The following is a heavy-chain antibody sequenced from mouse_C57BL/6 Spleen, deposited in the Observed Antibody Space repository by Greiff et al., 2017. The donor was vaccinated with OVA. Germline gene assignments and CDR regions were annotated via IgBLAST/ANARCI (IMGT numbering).Heavy chain of an antibody. D-gene: IGHD2-3*01. CDR2: IRSKSNNYAT. J-gene: IGHJ3*01. V-gene: IGHV10-1*01. CDR3: VRPGPSDGYYGGWFAY. CDR1: GFSFNTYA. Sequence: EVKLMESGGGLVQPKGSLKLSCAASGFSFNTYAMNWVRQAPGKGLEWVARIRSKSNNYATYYADSVKDRFTISRDDSESMLYLQMNNLKTEDTAMYYCVRPGPSDGYYGGWFAYWGQGTLVTVSA.